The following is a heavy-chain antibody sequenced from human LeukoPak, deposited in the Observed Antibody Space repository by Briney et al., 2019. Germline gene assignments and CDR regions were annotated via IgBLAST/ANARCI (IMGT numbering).Heavy chain of an antibody. J-gene: IGHJ4*02. V-gene: IGHV4-59*08. CDR1: GGSMNSYY. CDR3: ARHVWLQPFDY. D-gene: IGHD3-9*01. Sequence: PSETLSLTCSVSGGSMNSYYWSWIRQSPGKGLEWIGYIYYSGSTNYNPYLKSRVTISVDTSKNQFSLKLSSVTAADAAVYYGARHVWLQPFDYWGQGTLVTVSS. CDR2: IYYSGST.